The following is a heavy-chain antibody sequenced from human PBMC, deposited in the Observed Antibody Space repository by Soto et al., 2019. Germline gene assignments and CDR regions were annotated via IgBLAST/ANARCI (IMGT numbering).Heavy chain of an antibody. D-gene: IGHD2-15*01. Sequence: PGGALRLSSAASGFTFSSNAMSWVRQAPGKGLEWVSGISNSGCSTYYADSVKGRFTISRDNSKNMLYLQMNNRRAEDTAVYYRAKAQGGSSLAYWGQG. J-gene: IGHJ4*02. CDR3: AKAQGGSSLAY. CDR1: GFTFSSNA. V-gene: IGHV3-23*01. CDR2: ISNSGCST.